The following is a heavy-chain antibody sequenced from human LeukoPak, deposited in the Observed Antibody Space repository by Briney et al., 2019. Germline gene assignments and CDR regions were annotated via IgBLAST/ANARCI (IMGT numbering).Heavy chain of an antibody. CDR2: IYYSGST. CDR3: ARGPTDRLRFLEWLLHPIDY. D-gene: IGHD3-3*01. J-gene: IGHJ4*02. V-gene: IGHV4-39*07. Sequence: SETLSLTCTVSGGSISSSSYYWGWIRQPPGTGLEWIGSIYYSGSTYYNPSLKSRVTISVDTSKNQFSLKLSSVTAADTAVYYCARGPTDRLRFLEWLLHPIDYWGQGTLVTVSS. CDR1: GGSISSSSYY.